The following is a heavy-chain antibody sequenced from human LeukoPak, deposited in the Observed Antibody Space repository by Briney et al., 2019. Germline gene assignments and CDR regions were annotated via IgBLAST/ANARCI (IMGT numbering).Heavy chain of an antibody. Sequence: SETLSLTCTVSGGSISSGDYYWSWSRQPPGKGLEWIGSIYYSGSTYYNPSLKSRVTISVDTSKNQFTLKLSSVTAADTAVYYCARPGLDSSGYYDYWGQGTLVTVSS. CDR2: IYYSGST. CDR1: GGSISSGDYY. V-gene: IGHV4-39*01. CDR3: ARPGLDSSGYYDY. J-gene: IGHJ4*02. D-gene: IGHD3-22*01.